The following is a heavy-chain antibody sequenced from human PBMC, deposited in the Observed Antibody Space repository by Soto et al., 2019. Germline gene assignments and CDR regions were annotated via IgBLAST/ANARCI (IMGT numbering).Heavy chain of an antibody. J-gene: IGHJ4*02. CDR1: GGTFRNYA. V-gene: IGHV1-69*12. CDR2: IIPIFGTT. CDR3: ARGNRYTGDDVWGKRYGFDY. Sequence: QVQLVQSGAEVKKPGSSVKVSCKASGGTFRNYAISWVRQAPGQGLEWMGGIIPIFGTTNYAQKFEGRVTISADESTNTAYMDLNSLRSEDTAVYYCARGNRYTGDDVWGKRYGFDYWGQGTLVTVSS. D-gene: IGHD3-16*01.